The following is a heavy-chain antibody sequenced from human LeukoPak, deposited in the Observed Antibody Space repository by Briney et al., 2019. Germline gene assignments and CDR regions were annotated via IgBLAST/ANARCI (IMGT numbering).Heavy chain of an antibody. CDR2: ISSSSSTI. D-gene: IGHD3-9*01. Sequence: GGSLRLSCAASGFTFSSYSMNWVRQAPGKGLEWVSYISSSSSTIYYADSVKGRFTISRDNAKNSLYLQMNSLRAEDTAVYYCARDLPNYDIFGGVAYWGQGTLVTVSS. CDR1: GFTFSSYS. J-gene: IGHJ4*02. CDR3: ARDLPNYDIFGGVAY. V-gene: IGHV3-48*01.